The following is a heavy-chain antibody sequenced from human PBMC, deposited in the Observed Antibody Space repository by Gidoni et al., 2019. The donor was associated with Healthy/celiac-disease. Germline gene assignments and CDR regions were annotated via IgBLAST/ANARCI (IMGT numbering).Heavy chain of an antibody. CDR2: ITHSGST. J-gene: IGHJ2*01. D-gene: IGHD2-2*01. Sequence: QVQLQQWGAGLFKPSETLSLTCAVYGGSLSGYYWSWIRQPTGKGLEWIGEITHSGSTNYNPSIKSRVTISVDTSKNQFSLKLSSVTAADTAVYYWARGFVVVTAARYWYFDLWGRGTLVTVSS. CDR1: GGSLSGYY. CDR3: ARGFVVVTAARYWYFDL. V-gene: IGHV4-34*01.